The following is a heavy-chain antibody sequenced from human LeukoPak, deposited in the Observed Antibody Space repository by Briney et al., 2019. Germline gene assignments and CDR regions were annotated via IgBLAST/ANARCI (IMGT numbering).Heavy chain of an antibody. V-gene: IGHV3-48*01. Sequence: PGGSLRLSCAASGFTFSGYCMNWVRQAPGKGLDWVSYISSSGNTIYYADSVKGRFTISRHNDKKSLHVQMNSLSAEDTAVYYCARDWLSMTTVTTGDYFWGQGTLVSVST. CDR2: ISSSGNTI. J-gene: IGHJ4*02. D-gene: IGHD4-17*01. CDR1: GFTFSGYC. CDR3: ARDWLSMTTVTTGDYF.